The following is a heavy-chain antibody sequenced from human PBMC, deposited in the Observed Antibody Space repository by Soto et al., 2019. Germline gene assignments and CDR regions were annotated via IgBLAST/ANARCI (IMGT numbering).Heavy chain of an antibody. CDR1: GYNFAGYW. CDR3: ARGGVSTRTFDY. Sequence: GESLKISCKGSGYNFAGYWIAWVRQMPGKGLELMGIIYPSDSDTRYRPSFQGQVTISADKSISSAYLQWSSLRASDTAMYYCARGGVSTRTFDYWGQEXPVTVYS. J-gene: IGHJ4*02. CDR2: IYPSDSDT. V-gene: IGHV5-51*01. D-gene: IGHD3-3*01.